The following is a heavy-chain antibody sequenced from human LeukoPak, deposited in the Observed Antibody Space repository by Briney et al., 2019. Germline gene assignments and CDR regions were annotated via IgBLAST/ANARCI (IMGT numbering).Heavy chain of an antibody. J-gene: IGHJ4*02. CDR1: GGSFSGYY. CDR3: ARGRGYNSFDY. D-gene: IGHD2/OR15-2a*01. CDR2: INHSGST. V-gene: IGHV4-34*01. Sequence: SETLSLTCAVYGGSFSGYYWSWIRQPPGKGLEWIGEINHSGSTNYNPSLKSRVTISVDTSKNQLSLKLSSVTAADTAVYYCARGRGYNSFDYWGQGTLVTVSS.